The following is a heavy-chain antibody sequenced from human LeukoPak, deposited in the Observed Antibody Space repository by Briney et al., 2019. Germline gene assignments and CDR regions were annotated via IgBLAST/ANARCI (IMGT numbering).Heavy chain of an antibody. CDR3: ATGLLWFGEDNYGMDV. CDR2: FDPEDGET. V-gene: IGHV1-24*01. Sequence: ASVKVSCKVSGYSLAELSMHWVPQAPGEGLEWVGRFDPEDGETIYAQKFQGRVTMTEDTSTDTAYMELSSLRSEDTAVYYCATGLLWFGEDNYGMDVWGKGTTVTVSS. J-gene: IGHJ6*04. D-gene: IGHD3-10*01. CDR1: GYSLAELS.